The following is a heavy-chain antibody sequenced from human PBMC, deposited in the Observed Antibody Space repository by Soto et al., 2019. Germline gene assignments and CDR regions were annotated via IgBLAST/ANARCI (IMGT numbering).Heavy chain of an antibody. J-gene: IGHJ5*02. Sequence: SETLSLTCTVSGGSISSDGYYWSWIRQHPGKGLEWIGYIYYSGSTYYNPSLKSRVTISVDTSKNQFSLKLSSVTAADTAVYYCARAPIAADANWFDPWGQGTLVTVSS. V-gene: IGHV4-31*03. CDR1: GGSISSDGYY. D-gene: IGHD6-13*01. CDR3: ARAPIAADANWFDP. CDR2: IYYSGST.